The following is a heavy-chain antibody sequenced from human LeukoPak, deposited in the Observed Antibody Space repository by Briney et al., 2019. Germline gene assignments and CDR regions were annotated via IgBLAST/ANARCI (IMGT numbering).Heavy chain of an antibody. CDR1: GFTFSTYY. CDR3: AKDREGLRYFDWTDKGSPFDY. Sequence: GSLRLSCAASGFTFSTYYMNWVRQAPGKGLEWVSSISSSSTYKYYADSLKGRFTISRDNAKNSLYLQMNSLRAEDTAVYYCAKDREGLRYFDWTDKGSPFDYWGQGTLVTVSS. D-gene: IGHD3-9*01. J-gene: IGHJ4*02. CDR2: ISSSSTYK. V-gene: IGHV3-21*01.